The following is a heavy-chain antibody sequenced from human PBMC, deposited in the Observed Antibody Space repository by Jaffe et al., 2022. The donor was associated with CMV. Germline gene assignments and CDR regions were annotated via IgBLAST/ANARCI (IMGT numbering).Heavy chain of an antibody. V-gene: IGHV3-7*03. D-gene: IGHD4-4*01. Sequence: EAQLVESGGGLVQPGGSLRLSCAASGFSFSTCWMTWVRQRPGKGLEWVATITHDGNGKYYVDSVKSRFTISRDNAKNSLYLQMDSLRVEDTALYYCATDPPISTVTDDQWGQGTLVTVSS. CDR1: GFSFSTCW. CDR2: ITHDGNGK. CDR3: ATDPPISTVTDDQ. J-gene: IGHJ4*02.